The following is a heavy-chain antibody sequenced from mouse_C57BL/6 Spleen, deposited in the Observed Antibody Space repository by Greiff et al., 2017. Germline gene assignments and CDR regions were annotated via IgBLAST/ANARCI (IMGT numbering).Heavy chain of an antibody. V-gene: IGHV14-3*01. CDR3: YGDDYDEETWFAY. Sequence: VQLKQSVAELVRPGASVKLSCTASGFNIKNTYMHWVKQRPEQGLEWIGRIDPANGNTKYAPKFQGKATITADTSSNTAYLQLSSLTSEDTASYYCYGDDYDEETWFAYWGQGTLVTVSA. J-gene: IGHJ3*01. CDR1: GFNIKNTY. CDR2: IDPANGNT. D-gene: IGHD2-4*01.